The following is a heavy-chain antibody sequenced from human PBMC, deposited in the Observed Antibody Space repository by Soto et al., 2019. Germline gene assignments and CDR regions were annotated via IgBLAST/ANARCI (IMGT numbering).Heavy chain of an antibody. D-gene: IGHD3-10*01. CDR1: GFTFSSYS. J-gene: IGHJ6*02. CDR3: ARDLCPLGSGSACPKYGLDL. V-gene: IGHV3-21*01. Sequence: GSLRLSCAASGFTFSSYSMNWVRQAPGKGLEWVSSISSSSSYIYYADSVKGRFTISRDNAKNSLYLQMNSLRAEDTAVYYCARDLCPLGSGSACPKYGLDLWGQGTTVTVSS. CDR2: ISSSSSYI.